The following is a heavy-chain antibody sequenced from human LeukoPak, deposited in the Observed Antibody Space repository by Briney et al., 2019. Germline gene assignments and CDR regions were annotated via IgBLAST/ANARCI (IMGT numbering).Heavy chain of an antibody. D-gene: IGHD6-13*01. CDR1: GYTFINYD. CDR2: MNPNSGNT. J-gene: IGHJ6*03. Sequence: ASVQVSYQASGYTFINYDINWVRPAPGQGVEGMGWMNPNSGNTGYAQKFQGRVTITRNTSISTAYMELNSLTSEDTAVYYCARGGWQQLATTGQGHYYYYMDVWGKGTTVTVSS. V-gene: IGHV1-8*03. CDR3: ARGGWQQLATTGQGHYYYYMDV.